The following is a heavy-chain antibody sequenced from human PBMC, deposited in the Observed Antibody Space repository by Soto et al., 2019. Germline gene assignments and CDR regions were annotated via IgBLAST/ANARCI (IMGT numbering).Heavy chain of an antibody. V-gene: IGHV4-30-4*01. J-gene: IGHJ5*02. D-gene: IGHD6-6*01. Sequence: QVQLQESGPGLVKPSQTLSLTCTVSGGSISSGDYYWSWIRQPPGKGLEWIGYIYHSGNTHYNPSLKSRVTISVDTSKTQFSLKLSSVTAADTAVYYCARERPDGARLDPWGQGTLVTVSS. CDR2: IYHSGNT. CDR1: GGSISSGDYY. CDR3: ARERPDGARLDP.